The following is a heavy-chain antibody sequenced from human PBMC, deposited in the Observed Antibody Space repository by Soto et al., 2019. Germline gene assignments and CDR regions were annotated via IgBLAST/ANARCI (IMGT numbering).Heavy chain of an antibody. CDR3: AGNYYDSGGYYFDWFDP. J-gene: IGHJ5*02. V-gene: IGHV3-30*03. CDR1: GVTFSSYG. D-gene: IGHD3-22*01. CDR2: ISYDGRNK. Sequence: GGSLRLSCAASGVTFSSYGIHWVRQAPGKGLEWVAVISYDGRNKYYADSVKGRFTISRDNYKNTLYLQMNSLRTEDTAVYYCAGNYYDSGGYYFDWFDPWGQGTLVTVS.